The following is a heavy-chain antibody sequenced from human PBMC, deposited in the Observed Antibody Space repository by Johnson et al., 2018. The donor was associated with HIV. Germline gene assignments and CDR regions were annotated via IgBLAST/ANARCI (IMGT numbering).Heavy chain of an antibody. Sequence: VQLVESGGGLVKPGGSLRLSCAASGFTFSDYYIHWIRQAPGKGLEWVSGIIWDGGSTGYADSVKGRFTISRDNSKNTLYLQMNSLRAEDTAVYFCARDPSLDAFDIWGQGTMVTVAS. V-gene: IGHV3-20*04. CDR2: IIWDGGST. J-gene: IGHJ3*02. CDR3: ARDPSLDAFDI. CDR1: GFTFSDYY.